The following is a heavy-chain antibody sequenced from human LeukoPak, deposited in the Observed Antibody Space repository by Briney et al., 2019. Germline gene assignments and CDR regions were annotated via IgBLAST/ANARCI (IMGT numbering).Heavy chain of an antibody. Sequence: GGSLRLSCEASGFNLNDYWLGWVRQAPGKGLEWVALIHHDESEKYYVDSVKGRFSISRDNAKSSVYLQMDSLRVDDTAIYYCSRWVSQYYLDFWGQGALVSVST. V-gene: IGHV3-7*01. J-gene: IGHJ4*02. CDR1: GFNLNDYW. D-gene: IGHD6-13*01. CDR3: SRWVSQYYLDF. CDR2: IHHDESEK.